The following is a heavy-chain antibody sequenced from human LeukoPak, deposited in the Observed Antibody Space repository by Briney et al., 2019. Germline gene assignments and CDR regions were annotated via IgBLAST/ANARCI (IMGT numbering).Heavy chain of an antibody. D-gene: IGHD6-19*01. Sequence: ASVKVSCKASGGTFSSYAISWVRQAPGQGLEWMGGIIPIFGTANYAQKFQGRVTITRDTSASTAYMELSSLRSEDTALYYCARDGSGWANWFDSWGQGTLVTVSS. J-gene: IGHJ5*01. CDR2: IIPIFGTA. CDR3: ARDGSGWANWFDS. CDR1: GGTFSSYA. V-gene: IGHV1-69*05.